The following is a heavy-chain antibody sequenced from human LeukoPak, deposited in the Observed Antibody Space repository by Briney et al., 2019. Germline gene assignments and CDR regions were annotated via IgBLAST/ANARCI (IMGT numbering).Heavy chain of an antibody. Sequence: GGSLRLSCTASGFTFGDYAMSWFRQAPGKGLEWVGFIRSKAYGGTTEYAASVKGRFTISRDDSKSIAYLQMNSLKTEDTAVYYCTREPAPCSSSWGPLGYWGQGTLVTVSS. V-gene: IGHV3-49*03. CDR2: IRSKAYGGTT. CDR1: GFTFGDYA. CDR3: TREPAPCSSSWGPLGY. J-gene: IGHJ4*02. D-gene: IGHD6-13*01.